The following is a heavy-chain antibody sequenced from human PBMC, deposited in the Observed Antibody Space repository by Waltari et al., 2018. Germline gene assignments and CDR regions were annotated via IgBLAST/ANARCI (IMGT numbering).Heavy chain of an antibody. J-gene: IGHJ6*03. V-gene: IGHV4-39*01. CDR3: ARFLSSLYYYYYMDV. D-gene: IGHD6-13*01. CDR2: IYYSGGT. Sequence: QLQLQESGPGLVKPSETLSLTCTVSGGSISSSSYYWGWIRQPPGKGLEWIGSIYYSGGTYYNPSLKSRVTISVDTSKNQFSLKLSSVTAADTAVYYCARFLSSLYYYYYMDVWGKGTTVT. CDR1: GGSISSSSYY.